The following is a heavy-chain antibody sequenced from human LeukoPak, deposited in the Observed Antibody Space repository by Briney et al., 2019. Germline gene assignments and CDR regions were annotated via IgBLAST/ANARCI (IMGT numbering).Heavy chain of an antibody. J-gene: IGHJ4*02. D-gene: IGHD3-22*01. CDR3: ARVSSSGYYDVEYFFDY. CDR1: GDSISSATYY. Sequence: SEALSLTCTVSGDSISSATYYWGWIRHHPGKGLEWIGHIFYSGSTYYNPSLKSRITISVDTSKNQFSLKLGSVTAADTAVYYCARVSSSGYYDVEYFFDYWGQGTLVTVPS. CDR2: IFYSGST. V-gene: IGHV4-31*03.